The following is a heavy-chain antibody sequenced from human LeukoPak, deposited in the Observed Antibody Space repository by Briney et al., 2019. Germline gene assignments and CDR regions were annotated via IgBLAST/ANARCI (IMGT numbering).Heavy chain of an antibody. J-gene: IGHJ4*02. CDR3: ARGKGYGSGSYYKPYFDY. CDR2: IIPIFGTA. D-gene: IGHD3-10*01. Sequence: GASVKVSCKASGGTFSSYAISWVRQAPGQGLEGMGGIIPIFGTANYAQKFQGRVTITADESTSTAYMELSSLRSEDTAVYYCARGKGYGSGSYYKPYFDYWGQGTLVTVSS. V-gene: IGHV1-69*13. CDR1: GGTFSSYA.